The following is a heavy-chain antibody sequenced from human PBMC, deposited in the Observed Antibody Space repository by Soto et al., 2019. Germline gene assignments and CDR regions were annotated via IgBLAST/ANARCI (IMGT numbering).Heavy chain of an antibody. CDR1: GFTFSSYG. V-gene: IGHV3-33*01. D-gene: IGHD3-22*01. Sequence: LSCAASGFTFSSYGMHWVRQAPGKGLEWVAVIWYDGSNKYYADSVKGRLTISRDNSKNTLYLQMNSLRAEDTAVYYCARDPYYYDSSGYTYWGQGTLVTVSS. J-gene: IGHJ4*02. CDR2: IWYDGSNK. CDR3: ARDPYYYDSSGYTY.